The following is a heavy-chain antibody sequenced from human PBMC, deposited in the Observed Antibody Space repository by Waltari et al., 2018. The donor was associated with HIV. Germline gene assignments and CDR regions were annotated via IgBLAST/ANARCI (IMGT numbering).Heavy chain of an antibody. CDR1: GFTFSNAW. D-gene: IGHD3-10*02. CDR2: IKTKTDGGTV. V-gene: IGHV3-15*01. Sequence: EVHLVESGGGLGRPGGSVRLSWVVSGFTFSNAWMSWVRQAPGKGLEWVGLIKTKTDGGTVDYAAPVTGRFTISRDDSQSALDLEINSLKTEYTAVYYCTTIQFYYVFEFWGQGTLVTVSS. CDR3: TTIQFYYVFEF. J-gene: IGHJ4*02.